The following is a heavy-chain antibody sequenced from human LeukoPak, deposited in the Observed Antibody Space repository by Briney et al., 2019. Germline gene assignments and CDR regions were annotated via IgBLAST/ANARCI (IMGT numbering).Heavy chain of an antibody. V-gene: IGHV4-39*01. CDR1: GDSLSSSSYY. Sequence: SETLSLTCAVSGDSLSSSSYYWGWIRQPPGKGLGWIGSIYNSSSTYSSPSLKSRVTLSVDTSKNQFSLKLRSVTAADTDMYYCARIRGEWLYYYYMDVWGKGTTVTVAS. J-gene: IGHJ6*03. CDR3: ARIRGEWLYYYYMDV. CDR2: IYNSSST. D-gene: IGHD3-3*01.